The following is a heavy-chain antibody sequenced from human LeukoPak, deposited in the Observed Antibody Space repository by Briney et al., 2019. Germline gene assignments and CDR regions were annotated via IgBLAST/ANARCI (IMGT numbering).Heavy chain of an antibody. Sequence: ASVKVSCKASGYTFTGYYMHWVRQAPGQGLEWMGRINPNSGGTNYAQKFQGRVTITADKSTSTAYMELSSLRSEDTAVYYCATRYSSSSYYFDYWGQGTLVTVSS. J-gene: IGHJ4*02. CDR2: INPNSGGT. D-gene: IGHD6-13*01. V-gene: IGHV1-2*06. CDR3: ATRYSSSSYYFDY. CDR1: GYTFTGYY.